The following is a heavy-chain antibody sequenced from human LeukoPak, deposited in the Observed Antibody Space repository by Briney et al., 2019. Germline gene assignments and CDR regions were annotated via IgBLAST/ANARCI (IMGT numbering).Heavy chain of an antibody. CDR3: ATSLRITMIVVVGPFDY. V-gene: IGHV3-23*01. CDR1: GFTFSSYA. CDR2: ISGSGGNT. D-gene: IGHD3-22*01. Sequence: PGGSLRLSCAASGFTFSSYAMSWVRQAPGKGLEWVSAISGSGGNTYYADSVKGRFTISRDNSKNTLYLQMNSLRAEDTAVYYCATSLRITMIVVVGPFDYWGQGTLVTVSS. J-gene: IGHJ4*02.